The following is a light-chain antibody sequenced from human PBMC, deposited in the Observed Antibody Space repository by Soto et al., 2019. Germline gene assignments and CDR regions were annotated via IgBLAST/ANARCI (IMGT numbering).Light chain of an antibody. V-gene: IGKV3-20*01. Sequence: EIVLTQSPGTLSLSPGERATLSCRASQSVSSSYLGWYQQKPGQAPRLLIYGASSRATGIPDRFSGSGSGTDFTLTISRLEPEDFAVYYCQQYGSSPLFGQGTRLEIK. CDR3: QQYGSSPL. CDR2: GAS. CDR1: QSVSSSY. J-gene: IGKJ5*01.